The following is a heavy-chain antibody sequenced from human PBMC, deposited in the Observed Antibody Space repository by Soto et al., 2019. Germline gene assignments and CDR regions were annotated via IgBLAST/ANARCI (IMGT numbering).Heavy chain of an antibody. D-gene: IGHD2-2*02. CDR2: MNPNSGNT. Sequence: QVQLVQSGAEVKKPGASVKVSCKASGYTLTSYDINWVRQATGQGLEWMGWMNPNSGNTGYAQKFQGRVTMTRNTSISTAYMELSSLRSEDTAVYYCARGGDIVVVPAAISYYYMDVWGKGTTVTVSS. CDR1: GYTLTSYD. V-gene: IGHV1-8*01. J-gene: IGHJ6*03. CDR3: ARGGDIVVVPAAISYYYMDV.